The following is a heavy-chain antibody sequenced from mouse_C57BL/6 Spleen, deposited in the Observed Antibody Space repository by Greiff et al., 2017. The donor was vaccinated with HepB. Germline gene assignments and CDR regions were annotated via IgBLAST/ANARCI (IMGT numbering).Heavy chain of an antibody. CDR3: ARVGAYDYDEGTWFAY. J-gene: IGHJ3*01. V-gene: IGHV1-50*01. D-gene: IGHD2-4*01. Sequence: QVQLQQSGAELVKPGASVKLSCKASGYTFTSYWMQWVKQRPGQGLEWIGEIDPSDSYTNYTQKFKGKATLTVDTSSSTAYMQLSSLTSEDSAVYYCARVGAYDYDEGTWFAYWGQGTLVTVSA. CDR2: IDPSDSYT. CDR1: GYTFTSYW.